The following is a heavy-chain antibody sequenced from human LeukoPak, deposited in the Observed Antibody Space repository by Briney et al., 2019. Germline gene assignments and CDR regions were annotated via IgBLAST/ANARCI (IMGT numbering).Heavy chain of an antibody. D-gene: IGHD1-26*01. CDR1: GFTFDDYA. J-gene: IGHJ1*01. V-gene: IGHV3-9*01. CDR3: AKARGSYYGYFQH. CDR2: ISWNSGSI. Sequence: GGSLRLSCAASGFTFDDYAMHWVRQAPGKGLEWVSGISWNSGSIGYADSVKGRFTISRDNAKNSLYLQMNSLRAEDTALYYCAKARGSYYGYFQHWGQGTLVTVSS.